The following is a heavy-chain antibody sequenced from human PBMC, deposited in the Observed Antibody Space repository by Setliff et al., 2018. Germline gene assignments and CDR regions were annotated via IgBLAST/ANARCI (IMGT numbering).Heavy chain of an antibody. J-gene: IGHJ4*02. V-gene: IGHV4-39*01. Sequence: KPSETLSLTCTVSGGSISTYNYYWGWIRQPPGKGLERIGSINYSGKTYYNPSLRSRLTISVDTSENQFSLKLSSVPAADTAVYYCARNNTGLNTFDYWGQGTLVTVSS. CDR2: INYSGKT. CDR1: GGSISTYNYY. CDR3: ARNNTGLNTFDY. D-gene: IGHD2-8*02.